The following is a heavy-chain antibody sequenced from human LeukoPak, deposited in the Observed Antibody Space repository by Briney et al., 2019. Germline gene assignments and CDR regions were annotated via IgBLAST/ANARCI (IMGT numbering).Heavy chain of an antibody. D-gene: IGHD3-3*01. J-gene: IGHJ4*02. CDR1: GFTFSTYW. Sequence: GGSLRLSCAASGFTFSTYWMSWVRQAPGNGLEWVANIKQDGSEKYYVDSVKGRFTISRDNAKNSLSLLMNSLRAEDTAIYYCATLPDYDLFYWGQGTLVTVSS. CDR3: ATLPDYDLFY. V-gene: IGHV3-7*03. CDR2: IKQDGSEK.